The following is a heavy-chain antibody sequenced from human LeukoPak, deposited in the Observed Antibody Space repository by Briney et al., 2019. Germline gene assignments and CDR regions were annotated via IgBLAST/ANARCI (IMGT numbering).Heavy chain of an antibody. CDR3: VRRHESRTYSFDK. CDR1: GDSISSYNYY. CDR2: VFHTGST. D-gene: IGHD3-22*01. J-gene: IGHJ4*02. Sequence: SETLSLTCTVSGDSISSYNYYWGWIRQPPGKGLEWIGNVFHTGSTYYDPSLTSRLSISVDTSREQFSLTLSSVTAADTAVYYCVRRHESRTYSFDKWGRGTLVTVSS. V-gene: IGHV4-39*01.